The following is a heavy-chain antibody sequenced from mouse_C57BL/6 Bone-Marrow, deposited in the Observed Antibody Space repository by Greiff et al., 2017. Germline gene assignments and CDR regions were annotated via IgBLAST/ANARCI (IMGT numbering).Heavy chain of an antibody. CDR2: INPSSGYT. J-gene: IGHJ3*01. CDR1: GYTFTSYT. D-gene: IGHD1-1*01. Sequence: QVQLQQSGAELARPGASVKMSCKASGYTFTSYTMHWVKQRPGQGLEWIGDINPSSGYTKYNQKFKDKATLTADKSSSTAYMQLSSLTSEDSAVYYCARWRSPAGFAYWGQGTLVTVSA. CDR3: ARWRSPAGFAY. V-gene: IGHV1-4*01.